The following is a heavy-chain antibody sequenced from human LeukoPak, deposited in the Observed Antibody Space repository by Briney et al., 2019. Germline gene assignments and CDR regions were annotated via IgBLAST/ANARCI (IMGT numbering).Heavy chain of an antibody. Sequence: SETLSLTCTVSGASISSARYYWGWIRQPPGKGLEWIGSISYSGSTFYNPSLKSRVTVSVDTSKKQFSVKLSSVTAADTAVYYCASPATYYDFWSGYHPFDYWGQGTLVTVSS. CDR3: ASPATYYDFWSGYHPFDY. J-gene: IGHJ4*02. CDR2: ISYSGST. D-gene: IGHD3-3*01. CDR1: GASISSARYY. V-gene: IGHV4-39*01.